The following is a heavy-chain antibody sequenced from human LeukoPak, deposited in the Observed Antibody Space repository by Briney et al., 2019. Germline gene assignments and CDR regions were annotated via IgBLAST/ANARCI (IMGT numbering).Heavy chain of an antibody. Sequence: PGGSLRLSCAASEFTFSLYAMNWVRQAPGKGLEWVSYINDVSGDIHYADSVKGRFTISRDNAKNTLYLQMNSLRAEGTAVYYCARDTFQPGLIDYWGQGTLVTVSS. J-gene: IGHJ4*02. V-gene: IGHV3-21*05. CDR3: ARDTFQPGLIDY. CDR2: INDVSGDI. CDR1: EFTFSLYA. D-gene: IGHD2-2*01.